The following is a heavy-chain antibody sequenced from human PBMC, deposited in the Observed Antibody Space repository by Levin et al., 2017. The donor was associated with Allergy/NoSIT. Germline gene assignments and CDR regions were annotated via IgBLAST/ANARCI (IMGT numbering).Heavy chain of an antibody. J-gene: IGHJ4*02. CDR3: ARGGALAGNDY. D-gene: IGHD6-13*01. CDR1: GFIFRDSY. CDR2: INSDGSQI. V-gene: IGHV3-11*01. Sequence: LSLTCAASGFIFRDSYMSWIRQAPGKGLEWVSHINSDGSQIYVADSVKGRFTISRDNAKNSLYLQMNSLRVEDTAVYYCARGGALAGNDYWGQGTLVTVSS.